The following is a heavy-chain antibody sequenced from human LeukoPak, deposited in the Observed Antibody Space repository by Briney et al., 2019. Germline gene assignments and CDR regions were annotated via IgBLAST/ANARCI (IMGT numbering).Heavy chain of an antibody. CDR3: ARVSHITMVRGPIYY. D-gene: IGHD3-10*01. Sequence: GGSLRLSCAASGFTFSSYAMHWVRQAPGKGLEWVAVISYDGSNRYYADSVKGRFTISRDNSKNTLYLQMNSLRAEDTAVYYCARVSHITMVRGPIYYWGQGTLVTVSS. CDR1: GFTFSSYA. CDR2: ISYDGSNR. J-gene: IGHJ4*02. V-gene: IGHV3-30-3*01.